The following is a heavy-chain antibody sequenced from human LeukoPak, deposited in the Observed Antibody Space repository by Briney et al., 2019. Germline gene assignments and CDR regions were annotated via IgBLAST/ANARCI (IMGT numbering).Heavy chain of an antibody. CDR3: AREEVRGEIVSTAYGMDV. D-gene: IGHD3-10*01. CDR1: GFTFSRFW. CDR2: INSEGTST. Sequence: GGSRRLAWAAAGFTFSRFWMQWVRQAEGKGLVWVSRINSEGTSTSYADSGKGPFTIYRDNDKNTMYLQMNSLRVEDTAVYYCAREEVRGEIVSTAYGMDVWGKGTTVTVSS. J-gene: IGHJ6*04. V-gene: IGHV3-74*01.